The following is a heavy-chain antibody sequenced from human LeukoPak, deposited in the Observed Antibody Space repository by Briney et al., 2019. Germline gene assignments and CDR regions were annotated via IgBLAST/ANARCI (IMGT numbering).Heavy chain of an antibody. D-gene: IGHD3-10*01. Sequence: GGSLRLSCAASGFTFSSHAIHRVRQAPGKGLEWVALISFDGSTEKYADSVKGRFTISRDNSNNTLYLQMNGLGAEDTAVYYCARDNYGSGTYGYFDYWGQGALVTVSS. V-gene: IGHV3-30*04. CDR3: ARDNYGSGTYGYFDY. CDR2: ISFDGSTE. J-gene: IGHJ4*02. CDR1: GFTFSSHA.